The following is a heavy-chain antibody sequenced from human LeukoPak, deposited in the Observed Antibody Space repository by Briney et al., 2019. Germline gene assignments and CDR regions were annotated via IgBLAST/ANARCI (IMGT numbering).Heavy chain of an antibody. CDR2: ISADNGNT. D-gene: IGHD2-8*02. CDR1: GYTLAYSG. CDR3: ARGAEDIVLSDYYGMDV. Sequence: ASVKVSCKASGYTLAYSGISWVRQAPGQWLEWMGWISADNGNTNYAQKLQGRVTMTTDTSTSTAYMELRSLRSDDTAVYYCARGAEDIVLSDYYGMDVWGQGTTVTVSS. J-gene: IGHJ6*02. V-gene: IGHV1-18*01.